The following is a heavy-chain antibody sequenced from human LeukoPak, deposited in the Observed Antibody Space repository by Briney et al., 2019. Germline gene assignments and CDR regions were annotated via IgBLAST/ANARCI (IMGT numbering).Heavy chain of an antibody. CDR1: GGSISSYY. CDR3: VRDRELNY. CDR2: IYYSGST. V-gene: IGHV4-59*01. J-gene: IGHJ4*02. D-gene: IGHD3-10*01. Sequence: SETLSLTCTVSGGSISSYYRSWIRQPPGKGLEWIGYIYYSGSTSYNPSLKSRVTMSSDTPKNQFSLKLTSVTAADTAVYYCVRDRELNYWGQGTLVTVSS.